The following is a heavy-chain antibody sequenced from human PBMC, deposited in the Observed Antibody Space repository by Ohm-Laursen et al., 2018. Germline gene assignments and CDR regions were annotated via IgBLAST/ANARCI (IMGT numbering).Heavy chain of an antibody. V-gene: IGHV1-18*01. CDR1: GYTFTSYG. Sequence: GASVKVSCKASGYTFTSYGISWVRQAPGQGLEWMGWISAHNGNTNYAQKLQGRVTMTTDTSTSTAYMELRSLRSDDTAVYYCARFLAYCGGDCYPYFDYWGQGTLVTVSS. CDR2: ISAHNGNT. D-gene: IGHD2-21*02. J-gene: IGHJ4*02. CDR3: ARFLAYCGGDCYPYFDY.